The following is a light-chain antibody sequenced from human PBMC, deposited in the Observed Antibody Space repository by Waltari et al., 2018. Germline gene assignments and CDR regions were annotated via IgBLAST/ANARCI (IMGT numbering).Light chain of an antibody. V-gene: IGKV1-39*01. J-gene: IGKJ1*01. Sequence: IQMTPSTSSLSASLGERLTITCRASQSIASYLNWYQQKPGKAPNLLIYTASSLQSGVPSRFSGSGSGTDFTLTISSLQPGDFATYFCQQSYVSPLTFGQGTKVEI. CDR2: TAS. CDR1: QSIASY. CDR3: QQSYVSPLT.